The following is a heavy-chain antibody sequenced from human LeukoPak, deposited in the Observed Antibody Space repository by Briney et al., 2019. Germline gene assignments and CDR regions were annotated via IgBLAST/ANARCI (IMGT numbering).Heavy chain of an antibody. Sequence: ASVKVSCKASGYTFTGYYMHWVRQAPGQGLEWMGWINPNSGGTNYAQKFQGWVTMTRDTSISTAYMELSRLRSDDTAVYYCARAGYSRGWYVFDYWGQGTLVTVSS. D-gene: IGHD6-19*01. CDR2: INPNSGGT. J-gene: IGHJ4*02. CDR1: GYTFTGYY. CDR3: ARAGYSRGWYVFDY. V-gene: IGHV1-2*04.